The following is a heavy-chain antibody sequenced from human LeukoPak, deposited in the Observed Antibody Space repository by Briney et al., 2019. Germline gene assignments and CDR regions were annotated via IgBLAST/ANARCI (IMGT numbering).Heavy chain of an antibody. Sequence: PGRSLRLSCAASGFTFSSYAMSWIRQAPGKGLEWVSYISSSGSTIYYADSVKGRFTISRDNAKNSLYLQMNSLRAEDTAVYYCARSPLMIREGLFDYWGQGTLVTVSS. J-gene: IGHJ4*02. D-gene: IGHD3-16*01. V-gene: IGHV3-11*01. CDR1: GFTFSSYA. CDR2: ISSSGSTI. CDR3: ARSPLMIREGLFDY.